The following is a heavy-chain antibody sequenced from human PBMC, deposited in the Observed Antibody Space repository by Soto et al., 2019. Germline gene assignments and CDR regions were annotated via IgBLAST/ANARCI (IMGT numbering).Heavy chain of an antibody. D-gene: IGHD2-2*01. CDR3: ARLGGYCSSTSCHGYYGMDV. CDR2: FYYSEST. V-gene: IGHV4-38-2*01. CDR1: GYSISSSNW. Sequence: PSETLSLTCAVSGYSISSSNWWGWIRQPPGEGLEWIGTFYYSESTHYNPSLESRVTISVDTSKNQFSLKVSSVTVADTAVYYCARLGGYCSSTSCHGYYGMDVWGQGTTVTVSS. J-gene: IGHJ6*02.